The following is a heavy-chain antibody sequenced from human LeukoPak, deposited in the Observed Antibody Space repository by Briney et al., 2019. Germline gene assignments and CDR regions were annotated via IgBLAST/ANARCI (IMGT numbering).Heavy chain of an antibody. D-gene: IGHD3-16*01. CDR1: GHGFISYW. V-gene: IGHV5-51*01. CDR3: ARHGGTTFDPIDY. CDR2: IYPGDSDT. J-gene: IGHJ4*02. Sequence: GESLKISCQGPGHGFISYWIAWVRQMPGKGLEWMGIIYPGDSDTRYSPSFQGQVTISADKSISTAYLQWSSLKASDTAMYYCARHGGTTFDPIDYWGQGTLVTVSS.